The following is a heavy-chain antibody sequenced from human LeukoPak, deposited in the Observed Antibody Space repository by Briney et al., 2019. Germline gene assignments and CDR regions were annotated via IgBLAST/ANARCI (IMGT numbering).Heavy chain of an antibody. CDR1: GYTFTGYY. Sequence: ASVKVSCKASGYTFTGYYMHWVRQPPGQGLEWMGWINPNSGGTNYAQKLQGRVTMTSDTSINKAYMELSRLRSNDTAVYYCARAHLTGTAPDAFDIWGQGTMVTVSS. J-gene: IGHJ3*02. CDR3: ARAHLTGTAPDAFDI. D-gene: IGHD7-27*01. V-gene: IGHV1-2*02. CDR2: INPNSGGT.